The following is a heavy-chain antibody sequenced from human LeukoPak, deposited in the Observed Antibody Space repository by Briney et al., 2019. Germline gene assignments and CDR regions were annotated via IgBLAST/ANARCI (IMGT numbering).Heavy chain of an antibody. CDR3: ASMVSIFRFDY. D-gene: IGHD3-10*01. CDR1: GGSISSGGYC. V-gene: IGHV4-31*03. CDR2: IYYSGST. J-gene: IGHJ4*02. Sequence: SETLSLTCTVSGGSISSGGYCWSWIRQHPGKGLEWIGYIYYSGSTYYNPSLKSRVTISVDTSKNQSSLKLSSVTAADTAVYYCASMVSIFRFDYWGQGTLVTVSS.